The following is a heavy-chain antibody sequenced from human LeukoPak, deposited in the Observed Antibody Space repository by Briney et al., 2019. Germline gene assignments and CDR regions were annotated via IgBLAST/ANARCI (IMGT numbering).Heavy chain of an antibody. V-gene: IGHV3-21*01. CDR2: ISSSSSYI. CDR3: ARRLEGYGDIDY. Sequence: GGSLRLSCAASGFTFSSYSMNWVRQAPGKGLEWVSSISSSSSYIYHADSVKGRFTISRDNAKNSLYLQMNSLRAEDTAVYYCARRLEGYGDIDYWGQGTLVTVSS. D-gene: IGHD4-17*01. J-gene: IGHJ4*02. CDR1: GFTFSSYS.